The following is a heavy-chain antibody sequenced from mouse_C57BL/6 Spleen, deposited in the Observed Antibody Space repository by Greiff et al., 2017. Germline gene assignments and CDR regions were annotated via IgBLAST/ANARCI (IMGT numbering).Heavy chain of an antibody. CDR3: ARDFAY. V-gene: IGHV1-61*01. CDR1: GYTFTSYW. CDR2: IYPSDSET. Sequence: QVQLQQPGAELVRPGSSVKLSCKASGYTFTSYWLDWVQQRPGQGLEWIGNIYPSDSETHYNQKFKDKDTLTVDKSSSTAYMQLSSLTSEDSAVYYCARDFAYWGQGTLVTVSA. J-gene: IGHJ3*01.